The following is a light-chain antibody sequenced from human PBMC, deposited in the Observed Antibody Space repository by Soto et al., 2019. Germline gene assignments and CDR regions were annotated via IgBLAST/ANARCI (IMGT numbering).Light chain of an antibody. CDR1: SSDIGAYNY. J-gene: IGLJ2*01. V-gene: IGLV2-14*01. Sequence: QSVLTQPASVSGSPGQSITISCTGTSSDIGAYNYVSWYQQHPGKAPKLIISEVTNRPSGVSDRFSGSKSGTTASLTVSGLQAEDEADYYCSSFTGSSTVFGGGTKLTVL. CDR2: EVT. CDR3: SSFTGSSTV.